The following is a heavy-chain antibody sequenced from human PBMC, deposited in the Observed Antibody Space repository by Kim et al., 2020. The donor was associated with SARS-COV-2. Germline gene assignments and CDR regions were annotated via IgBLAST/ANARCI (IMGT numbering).Heavy chain of an antibody. CDR1: GFTFSSYA. J-gene: IGHJ4*02. V-gene: IGHV3-30*04. Sequence: GGSLRLSCAASGFTFSSYAMHWVRQAPGKGLEWVAVISYDGSNKYYADSVKGRFTISRDNSKNTLYLQMNSLRAEDTAVYYCARVALRFLEWLLYFDYWGQGTLVTVSS. CDR2: ISYDGSNK. D-gene: IGHD3-3*01. CDR3: ARVALRFLEWLLYFDY.